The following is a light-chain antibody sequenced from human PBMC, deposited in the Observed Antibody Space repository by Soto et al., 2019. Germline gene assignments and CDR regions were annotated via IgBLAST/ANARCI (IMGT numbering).Light chain of an antibody. CDR1: SSDVGGYKY. Sequence: QSVLTQPASVSGSPGQSITISCPGNSSDVGGYKYVSWYQQHPGKAPKFMIYDVSIRPSGVSNRFSGSKSGNTASLTISGLQAEDEADYYCCSYTSSSRYVFGTGTKVTVL. V-gene: IGLV2-14*01. CDR3: CSYTSSSRYV. J-gene: IGLJ1*01. CDR2: DVS.